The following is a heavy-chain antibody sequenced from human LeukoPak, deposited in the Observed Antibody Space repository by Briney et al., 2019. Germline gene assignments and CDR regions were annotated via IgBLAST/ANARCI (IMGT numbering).Heavy chain of an antibody. Sequence: SETLSLTCTVSGVSISSYYWSWIRQPPGKGLEWIGYIYYSGSTNYNPSLKSRLTISADASKNQFSLKLSSVTATDTAVYYCASLTTVTQGYFDSWGQGTLVSVSS. J-gene: IGHJ4*02. D-gene: IGHD4-17*01. V-gene: IGHV4-59*08. CDR3: ASLTTVTQGYFDS. CDR1: GVSISSYY. CDR2: IYYSGST.